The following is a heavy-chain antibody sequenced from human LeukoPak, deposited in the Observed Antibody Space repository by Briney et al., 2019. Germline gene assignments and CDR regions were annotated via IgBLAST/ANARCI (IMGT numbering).Heavy chain of an antibody. CDR2: IYYSGST. CDR1: GGSISGYF. J-gene: IGHJ6*02. CDR3: ARQQYYYDNSGSWFYYYGMDV. D-gene: IGHD3-22*01. V-gene: IGHV4-59*08. Sequence: SETLSLTCTVSGGSISGYFWSWIRQPPGKGLEWIGYIYYSGSTNHNPSLKSRVTISVDTSKNQFSLKLSSVTAADTALYYCARQQYYYDNSGSWFYYYGMDVWGPGTTVTVSS.